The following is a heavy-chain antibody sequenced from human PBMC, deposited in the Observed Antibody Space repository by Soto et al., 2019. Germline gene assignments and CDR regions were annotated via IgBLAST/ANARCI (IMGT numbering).Heavy chain of an antibody. D-gene: IGHD4-17*01. V-gene: IGHV1-8*01. CDR1: GYTFTSYD. Sequence: QVQLVQSGAEVKKPGASVKVSCKASGYTFTSYDINWVRQATGQGLEWMGWMNLNSGYTGYAQKFQGRVSMSRDNAIRTAFMELSSLRSEDTGVYYWARANGDFDYWGQGTLVTVSS. CDR3: ARANGDFDY. J-gene: IGHJ4*02. CDR2: MNLNSGYT.